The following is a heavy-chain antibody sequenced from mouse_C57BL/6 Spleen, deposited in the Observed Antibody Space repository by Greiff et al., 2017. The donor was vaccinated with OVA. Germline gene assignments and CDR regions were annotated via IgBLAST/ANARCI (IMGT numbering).Heavy chain of an antibody. D-gene: IGHD4-1*01. Sequence: QVQLQQPGAELVRPGSSVKLSCKASGYTFTSYWMDWVKQRPGQGLEWIGNIYPSDSETHYNQKFKDKATLTVDKSSSTAYMQLSSLTSEDSAVYYCAREELGRGDYFDYWGQGTTLTVSS. J-gene: IGHJ2*01. CDR2: IYPSDSET. CDR1: GYTFTSYW. CDR3: AREELGRGDYFDY. V-gene: IGHV1-61*01.